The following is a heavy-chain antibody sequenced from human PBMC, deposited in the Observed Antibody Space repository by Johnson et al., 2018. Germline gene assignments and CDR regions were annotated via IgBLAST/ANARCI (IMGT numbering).Heavy chain of an antibody. Sequence: EVQLVESGGGLVKPGRSLRLSCTASAFTFGDYAMSWFRQAPGKGLEWVGFIRSKAYGGTTEYAASVKGRFTISRDDSKSIAYLQMNSLKTEDTAVYYFTIASPFDFWSGNAYDAFDIWGQGTMVTVSS. CDR2: IRSKAYGGTT. V-gene: IGHV3-49*05. J-gene: IGHJ3*02. CDR1: AFTFGDYA. CDR3: TIASPFDFWSGNAYDAFDI. D-gene: IGHD3-3*01.